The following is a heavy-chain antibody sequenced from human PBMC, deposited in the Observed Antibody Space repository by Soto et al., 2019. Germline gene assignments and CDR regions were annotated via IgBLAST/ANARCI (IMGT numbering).Heavy chain of an antibody. D-gene: IGHD1-26*01. V-gene: IGHV4-59*08. CDR2: IYYSGST. CDR3: ARHRGSGSPYFDY. Sequence: PSETLSLTCTVSGGSISNYYWSWIRQSPGKGLEWIGYIYYSGSTQYNPSLKSRVTISVDTSKNQFSLKLSSVTAADTAVYYCARHRGSGSPYFDYWGQGTLVTVSS. CDR1: GGSISNYY. J-gene: IGHJ4*02.